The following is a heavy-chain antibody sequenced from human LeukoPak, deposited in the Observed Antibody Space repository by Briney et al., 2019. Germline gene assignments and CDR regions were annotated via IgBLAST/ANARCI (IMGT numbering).Heavy chain of an antibody. Sequence: PSETLSLTCTVSGGSISSYYWSWIRQPPGKGLEWIGYIYYSGSTNYNPSLKSRVTISVDTSKNQFSLKLSSVTAADTAVYYCARAPGLGQNWFDPWGQGTLVTVSS. CDR2: IYYSGST. CDR3: ARAPGLGQNWFDP. D-gene: IGHD6-6*01. CDR1: GGSISSYY. V-gene: IGHV4-59*01. J-gene: IGHJ5*02.